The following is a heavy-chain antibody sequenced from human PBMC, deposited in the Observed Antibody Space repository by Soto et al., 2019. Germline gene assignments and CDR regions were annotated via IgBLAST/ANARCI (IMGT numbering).Heavy chain of an antibody. J-gene: IGHJ5*02. CDR3: AKVYDHYFESKTYYNKTSWSGP. CDR1: GFSVTNYG. D-gene: IGHD3-22*01. V-gene: IGHV3-30*18. CDR2: ISFDGRST. Sequence: PGGSLRLSCAASGFSVTNYGMHWVRQAPGKGLEWVAAISFDGRSTYYADSVKGRFTISRDNASNTVFLQMNSLRAEDTAVYHCAKVYDHYFESKTYYNKTSWSGPWGQGTMVTVSS.